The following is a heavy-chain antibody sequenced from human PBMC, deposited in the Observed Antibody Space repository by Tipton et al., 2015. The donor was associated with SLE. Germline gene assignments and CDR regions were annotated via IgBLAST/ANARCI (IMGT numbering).Heavy chain of an antibody. V-gene: IGHV1-2*02. CDR2: INPNSGGT. J-gene: IGHJ4*02. D-gene: IGHD6-13*01. Sequence: QSGPEVKKPGASVKVSCKASGYTFTGYYMHWVRQAPGQGLEWMGWINPNSGGTKYAQKFQGRVPMTRDTSISTAYMELSRLRSDDTAVYYCARARRIAAAGDYWGQGPLVTVSS. CDR3: ARARRIAAAGDY. CDR1: GYTFTGYY.